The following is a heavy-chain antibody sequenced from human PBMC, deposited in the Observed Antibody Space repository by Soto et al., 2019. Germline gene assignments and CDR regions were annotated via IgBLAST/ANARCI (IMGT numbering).Heavy chain of an antibody. CDR2: IAYDGSNK. CDR3: AKEMSDNSGHYYEDAHYGMDV. D-gene: IGHD3-22*01. CDR1: GFTFSSYG. J-gene: IGHJ6*02. Sequence: GGSLRLSCAASGFTFSSYGMHWVRQAPGKGLEWLAVIAYDGSNKYHADSVKGRFTISRDNSENTLYLQMNSLRAEDTAVYHCAKEMSDNSGHYYEDAHYGMDVWGQGTTVTVSS. V-gene: IGHV3-30*18.